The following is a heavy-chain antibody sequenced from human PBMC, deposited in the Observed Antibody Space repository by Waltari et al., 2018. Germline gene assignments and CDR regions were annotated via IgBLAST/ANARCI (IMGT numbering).Heavy chain of an antibody. Sequence: QVQLQESGPGLVKPSETLSLTCTVSGGSISSYYWSWIRQPPGKGLEFIGYIYYSGSTSYTPSLKSRVTRSVDTSKNQFSLKLTSVTAADTAVYYCARVGGGSSFDYWGQGTLVTVSS. V-gene: IGHV4-59*01. J-gene: IGHJ4*02. CDR1: GGSISSYY. D-gene: IGHD2-15*01. CDR2: IYYSGST. CDR3: ARVGGGSSFDY.